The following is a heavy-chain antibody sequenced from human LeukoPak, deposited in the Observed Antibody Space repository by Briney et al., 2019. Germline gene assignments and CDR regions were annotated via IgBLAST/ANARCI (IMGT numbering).Heavy chain of an antibody. CDR2: IYTGGNT. CDR3: AKVTGGDMITYGGLDY. CDR1: GFTVDSNY. V-gene: IGHV3-53*01. Sequence: GGSLRLSCAASGFTVDSNYLSWVRQAPGKGLEWVSTIYTGGNTYYAASVKGRLFISRDNSKNTLYLQMNSLRAEDTAVYYCAKVTGGDMITYGGLDYWGQGTLVTVSS. J-gene: IGHJ4*02. D-gene: IGHD3-16*01.